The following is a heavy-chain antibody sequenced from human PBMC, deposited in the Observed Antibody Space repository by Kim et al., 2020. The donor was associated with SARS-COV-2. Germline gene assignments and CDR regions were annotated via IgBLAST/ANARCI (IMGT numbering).Heavy chain of an antibody. CDR2: ISSSSSYI. Sequence: GGSLRLSCAASGFTFSSYSMNWVRQAPGKGLEWVSSISSSSSYIYYADSVKGRFTISRDNAKNSLYLQMNSLRAEDTAVYYCARDRRKEGYSYGSSHDYWGQGTLVTVSS. CDR3: ARDRRKEGYSYGSSHDY. D-gene: IGHD5-18*01. J-gene: IGHJ4*02. CDR1: GFTFSSYS. V-gene: IGHV3-21*01.